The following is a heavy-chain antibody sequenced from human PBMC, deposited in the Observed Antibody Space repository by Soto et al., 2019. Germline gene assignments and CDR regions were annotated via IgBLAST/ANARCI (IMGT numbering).Heavy chain of an antibody. CDR3: PHSGQLVSRFCDRAFHF. D-gene: IGHD3-3*01. J-gene: IGHJ3*01. V-gene: IGHV2-5*02. CDR2: IYWDDDK. Sequence: SGPTLVNPTQTLTLTCTFSGFSLSTSGVGVGWIRQPPGKALEWLALIYWDDDKRYRPSMESRLTITKDTSKHQVVLTMTNMEPVDTATYSSPHSGQLVSRFCDRAFHFCGPGTTVTASS. CDR1: GFSLSTSGVG.